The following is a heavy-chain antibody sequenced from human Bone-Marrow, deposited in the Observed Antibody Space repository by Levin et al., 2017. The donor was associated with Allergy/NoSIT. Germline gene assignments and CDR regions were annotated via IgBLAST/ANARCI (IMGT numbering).Heavy chain of an antibody. V-gene: IGHV3-23*01. J-gene: IGHJ4*02. CDR2: ISGSGGST. CDR1: GFTFSSYA. D-gene: IGHD2-15*01. Sequence: GGSLRLSCAASGFTFSSYAMSWVRQAPGKGLEWVSAISGSGGSTYYADSVKGRFTISRDNSKNTLYLQINSLRAEDTAVYYCAKDLPTVVVVAATLGARFDYWGQGTLVTVSS. CDR3: AKDLPTVVVVAATLGARFDY.